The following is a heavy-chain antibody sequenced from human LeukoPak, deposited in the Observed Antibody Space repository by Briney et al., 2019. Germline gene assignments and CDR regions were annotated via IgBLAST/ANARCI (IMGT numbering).Heavy chain of an antibody. CDR2: IYYSGST. CDR3: ARVVGARYVFDY. CDR1: GGSISSYY. V-gene: IGHV4-59*01. J-gene: IGHJ4*02. D-gene: IGHD1-26*01. Sequence: SETLSLTCTVSGGSISSYYWSWIRQPPGKGLEWIGYIYYSGSTNYNPSLKSRVTISVDTSKNQFSLKLSSVTAADTAVYYCARVVGARYVFDYWGQGTLVTVSS.